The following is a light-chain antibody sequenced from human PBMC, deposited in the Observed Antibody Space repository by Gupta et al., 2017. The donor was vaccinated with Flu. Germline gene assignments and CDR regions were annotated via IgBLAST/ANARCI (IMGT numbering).Light chain of an antibody. J-gene: IGKJ1*01. CDR3: QNDNGGSRT. CDR2: MAS. V-gene: IGKV1-5*03. Sequence: DIQMTQSPSTLSASVGDRVIITCRASQSVDTCLAWYQQKAGKAPNLLIYMASRLQSGVPSRFSGSGSGTEFTLTISNLQPDDFATYHCQNDNGGSRTFGQGTKVEIK. CDR1: QSVDTC.